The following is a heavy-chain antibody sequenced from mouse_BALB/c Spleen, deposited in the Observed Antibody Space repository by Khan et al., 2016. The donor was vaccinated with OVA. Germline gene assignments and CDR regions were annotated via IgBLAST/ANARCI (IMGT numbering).Heavy chain of an antibody. Sequence: QIQLVQSGPELKKPGETVRISCKASGYTFTTAGIQWVQKMPGKGLKWIGWINTHSGVPKYAEDFKGRFAFSLEISVNTAYLQITNLKNEDTATYFCARGEAAYYRGDGGAMEYWGQGTSVTVSS. CDR2: INTHSGVP. V-gene: IGHV9-4*02. D-gene: IGHD2-12*01. CDR1: GYTFTTAG. J-gene: IGHJ4*01. CDR3: ARGEAAYYRGDGGAMEY.